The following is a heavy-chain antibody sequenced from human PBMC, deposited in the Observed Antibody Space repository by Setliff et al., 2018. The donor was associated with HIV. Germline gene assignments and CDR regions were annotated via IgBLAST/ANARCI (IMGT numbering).Heavy chain of an antibody. V-gene: IGHV3-7*03. D-gene: IGHD6-19*01. CDR1: GFTYSDYW. Sequence: GSLRLSCAASGFTYSDYWMSWVRQAPGKGLEWVANINQDGSNQYYVDAVKGRFIISRDNAKNSLYLQMNSLKAEDTAVYYCGRDGADSGWDFDYWGQGTLVTVSS. J-gene: IGHJ4*02. CDR3: GRDGADSGWDFDY. CDR2: INQDGSNQ.